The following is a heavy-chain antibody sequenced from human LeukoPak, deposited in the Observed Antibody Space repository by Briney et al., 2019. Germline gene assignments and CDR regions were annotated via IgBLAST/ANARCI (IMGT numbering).Heavy chain of an antibody. J-gene: IGHJ4*02. Sequence: GESLKISCKGSGYRFTSYWIGWVRQMPGKGLEWVGIIYPGDSDTRYSPSFQGQVTISADKSISTAYLQWSSLKASDTVMYYCARHVEMATAMDYWGQGTLVTVSS. CDR1: GYRFTSYW. D-gene: IGHD5-24*01. CDR2: IYPGDSDT. CDR3: ARHVEMATAMDY. V-gene: IGHV5-51*01.